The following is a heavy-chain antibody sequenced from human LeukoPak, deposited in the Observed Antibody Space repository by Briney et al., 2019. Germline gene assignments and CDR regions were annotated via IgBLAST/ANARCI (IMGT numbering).Heavy chain of an antibody. V-gene: IGHV6-1*01. CDR3: ARDWATAYDAFDI. CDR1: GDSVSSNSAA. D-gene: IGHD3-16*01. Sequence: QTLSLTCAISGDSVSSNSAAWTWIRQSPSRGLEWLGRTYYRSKWYNDYAVSVKSRITINPDTSKNQFSLQLNSVTPEDTAVYYCARDWATAYDAFDIWGQGTMVTVSS. J-gene: IGHJ3*02. CDR2: TYYRSKWYN.